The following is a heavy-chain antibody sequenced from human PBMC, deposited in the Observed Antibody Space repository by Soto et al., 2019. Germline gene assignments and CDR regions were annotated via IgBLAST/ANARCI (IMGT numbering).Heavy chain of an antibody. J-gene: IGHJ4*02. CDR3: ARRDSGGFYRYFDS. CDR1: GGTFSTNP. V-gene: IGHV1-69*06. D-gene: IGHD2-15*01. Sequence: QVQLVQSGAEVKKPGSSVKVSCKASGGTFSTNPISWVRQAPGQGLEWMGGTGSGTGPGNHAQKFQGRLKITVDKSTRTIYMELSSLSSEYTAVYYCARRDSGGFYRYFDSWGQGTLVTVSS. CDR2: TGSGTGPG.